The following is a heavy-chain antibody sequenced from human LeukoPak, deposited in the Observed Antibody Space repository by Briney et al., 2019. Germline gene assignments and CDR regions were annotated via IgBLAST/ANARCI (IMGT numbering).Heavy chain of an antibody. Sequence: PGGSLRLSCAASGFTFSSYSMHWVRQAPGKGLEWVALISYVGSNKYYADSVKGRFTISRDNSNNTLYLQMNSLRAEDTAVYYCAKMAFGGVTGYFDYWGQGTLVTVSS. D-gene: IGHD3-16*01. V-gene: IGHV3-30-3*01. J-gene: IGHJ4*02. CDR1: GFTFSSYS. CDR2: ISYVGSNK. CDR3: AKMAFGGVTGYFDY.